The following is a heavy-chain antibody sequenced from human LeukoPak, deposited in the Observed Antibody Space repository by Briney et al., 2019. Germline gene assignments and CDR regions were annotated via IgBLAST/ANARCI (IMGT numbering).Heavy chain of an antibody. D-gene: IGHD3-3*01. CDR3: ARDPGVVAFHYFDF. V-gene: IGHV3-23*01. CDR1: GFTFSSHA. CDR2: IGGRGGST. Sequence: GGSLRLSCVASGFTFSSHAMAWVRQAPGKGLKWVSAIGGRGGSTYYADSVKGRFTISRDNSKNTLYLQMNSLRAEDTALYYCARDPGVVAFHYFDFWGQGTLVTVSS. J-gene: IGHJ4*02.